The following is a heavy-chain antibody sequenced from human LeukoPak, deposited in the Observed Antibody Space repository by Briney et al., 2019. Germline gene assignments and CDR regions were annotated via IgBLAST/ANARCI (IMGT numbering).Heavy chain of an antibody. CDR3: ARQASVVRGILYYYYGMDV. D-gene: IGHD3-10*01. Sequence: PSETLSLTCIVSGGSITSDYWSWIRQPPGKGLDWIGYIYYSGSSDYNPSLRSRVTISVDTPKNQFSLKLTSVTAADTAVYYCARQASVVRGILYYYYGMDVWGQGTTVTVSS. V-gene: IGHV4-59*08. CDR2: IYYSGSS. CDR1: GGSITSDY. J-gene: IGHJ6*02.